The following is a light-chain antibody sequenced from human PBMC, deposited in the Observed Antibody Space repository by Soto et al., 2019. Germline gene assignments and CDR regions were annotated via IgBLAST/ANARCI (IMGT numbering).Light chain of an antibody. Sequence: QSVLTQPPSASGSPGQSVTISCSGTSSDIGDYDYVSWYQQHPGKVPKLIISEVNMRPSGVPDRFSASKSGNTASLTVSGLQAEDEAHYYCAAWDASLGGFYVFGSGTKVTVL. J-gene: IGLJ1*01. V-gene: IGLV2-8*01. CDR1: SSDIGDYDY. CDR2: EVN. CDR3: AAWDASLGGFYV.